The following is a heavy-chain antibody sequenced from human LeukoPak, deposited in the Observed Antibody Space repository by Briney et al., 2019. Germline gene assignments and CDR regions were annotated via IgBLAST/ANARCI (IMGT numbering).Heavy chain of an antibody. CDR1: GSFSDHS. V-gene: IGHV4-34*01. D-gene: IGHD5-24*01. CDR3: ARLRRDGYNQIDY. CDR2: IDEKRRT. J-gene: IGHJ4*02. Sequence: SETLSLTCAVYGSFSDHSWSWVRQPPGKGLEWIGEIDEKRRTSYSLSLTSRVTMSVDTSKNQFSLKLSSVTAADTAVYYCARLRRDGYNQIDYWGQGTLVTVSS.